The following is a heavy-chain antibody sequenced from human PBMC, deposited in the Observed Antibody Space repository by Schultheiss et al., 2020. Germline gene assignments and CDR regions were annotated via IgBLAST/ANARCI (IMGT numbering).Heavy chain of an antibody. J-gene: IGHJ4*02. CDR2: IYFRGDT. D-gene: IGHD2-15*01. V-gene: IGHV4-59*02. Sequence: SETLSLTCTVSGGSVRSYYWSWIRQSLGKGVEWIGSIYFRGDTNYNPSLESRVTISVDTSNNQFSLNLSSVTAADTAVYYCTRGGSSIQYGINDYWGQGTLVTVSS. CDR3: TRGGSSIQYGINDY. CDR1: GGSVRSYY.